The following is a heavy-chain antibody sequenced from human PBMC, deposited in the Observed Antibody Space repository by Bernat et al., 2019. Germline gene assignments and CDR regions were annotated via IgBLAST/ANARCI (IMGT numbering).Heavy chain of an antibody. V-gene: IGHV1-2*04. CDR2: IDPNSGDI. Sequence: QVQLVQSGAEVKKPGSSVKVSCKASGYTFSAYYIHWVRQAPGQGLEWMGWIDPNSGDINYAQKFQGWVTMTRDTGISTVYLDLSADGTAIYYCARDPRGWIAGTGTYYFGMDVWGQGTTVTVSS. CDR1: GYTFSAYY. D-gene: IGHD1-1*01. CDR3: ARDPRGWIAGTGTYYFGMDV. J-gene: IGHJ6*02.